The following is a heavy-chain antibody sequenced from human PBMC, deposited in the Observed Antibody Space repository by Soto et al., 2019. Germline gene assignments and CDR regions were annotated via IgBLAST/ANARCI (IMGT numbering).Heavy chain of an antibody. CDR2: IYYSGST. V-gene: IGHV4-31*03. CDR1: GGSISSGGYY. CDR3: ARHRAYQLLSGPNWFDP. D-gene: IGHD2-2*01. J-gene: IGHJ5*02. Sequence: SETLSLTCTVSGGSISSGGYYWSWIRQHPGKGLEWIGYIYYSGSTYYNPSLKSRVTISVDTSKNQFSLKLSSVTAADTAVYYCARHRAYQLLSGPNWFDPWGQGTLVTVSS.